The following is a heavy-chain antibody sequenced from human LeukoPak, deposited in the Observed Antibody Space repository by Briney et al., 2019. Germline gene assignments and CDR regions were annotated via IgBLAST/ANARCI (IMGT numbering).Heavy chain of an antibody. Sequence: KSSETLSLTCAVSGGSISSGGYSWSWIRQPPGKGLEWIGYIYHSGSTYYNPSLKSRVTISVDTSKNQFSLKLSSVTAADTAVYYCARKIVVVPAARGHRWFDPWGQGTLVTVSS. CDR3: ARKIVVVPAARGHRWFDP. CDR1: GGSISSGGYS. V-gene: IGHV4-30-2*01. D-gene: IGHD2-2*01. J-gene: IGHJ5*02. CDR2: IYHSGST.